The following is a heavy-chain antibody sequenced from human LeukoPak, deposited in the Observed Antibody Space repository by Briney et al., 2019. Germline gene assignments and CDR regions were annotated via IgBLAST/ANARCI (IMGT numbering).Heavy chain of an antibody. CDR3: ARYGGGWYGNNWFDP. D-gene: IGHD6-19*01. CDR2: IYTSGST. V-gene: IGHV4-4*07. J-gene: IGHJ5*02. CDR1: GGFISSYY. Sequence: PSETLSLTCTVSGGFISSYYWSWIRQPAGKGLEWIGRIYTSGSTNYNPSPKSRVTMSVDTSKNQFSLKLSSVAAADTAVYYCARYGGGWYGNNWFDPWGQGTLVTVSS.